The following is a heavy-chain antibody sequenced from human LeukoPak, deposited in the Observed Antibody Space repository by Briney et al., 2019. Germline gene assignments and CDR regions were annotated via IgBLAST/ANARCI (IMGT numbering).Heavy chain of an antibody. V-gene: IGHV1-69*05. D-gene: IGHD4-23*01. J-gene: IGHJ2*01. CDR1: GYTFTSYG. Sequence: GASVKVSCKASGYTFTSYGISWVRQAPGQGLEWMGRIIPIFGTANYAQKFQGRVTITTDESTSTAYMELSSLRSEDTAVYYCASQPPMVVTPIDWYFDLWGRGTLVTVSS. CDR2: IIPIFGTA. CDR3: ASQPPMVVTPIDWYFDL.